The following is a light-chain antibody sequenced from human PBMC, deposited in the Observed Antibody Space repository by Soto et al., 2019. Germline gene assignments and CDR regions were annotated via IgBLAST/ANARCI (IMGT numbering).Light chain of an antibody. CDR3: QQSYSTPIT. J-gene: IGKJ5*01. V-gene: IGKV1-39*01. Sequence: IQMTKSTSSLSASLGDRVSITGQASQAITKYLNWYQQKPGKAPKLLIYAASSLQSGVPSRFSGSGSGTDFTLTISSLQPEDFATYYCQQSYSTPITFGQGTRLEI. CDR1: QAITKY. CDR2: AAS.